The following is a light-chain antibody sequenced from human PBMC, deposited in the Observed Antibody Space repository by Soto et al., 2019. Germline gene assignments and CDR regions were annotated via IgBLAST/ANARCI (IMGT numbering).Light chain of an antibody. J-gene: IGKJ1*01. CDR1: QSVSSSY. CDR2: GAS. V-gene: IGKV3-20*01. Sequence: EIVLTQSPGTLSLSPGERATLSCRASQSVSSSYLAWYQQKPGQAPRLLIYGASSRATGIPDRFSGSGSGTDFTLTIRRLEPEDFAVYYCQQYGSSPRTFGQGTKVDIQ. CDR3: QQYGSSPRT.